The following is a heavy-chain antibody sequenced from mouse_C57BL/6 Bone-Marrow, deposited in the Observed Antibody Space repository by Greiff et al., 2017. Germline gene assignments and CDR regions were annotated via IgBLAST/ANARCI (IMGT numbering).Heavy chain of an antibody. V-gene: IGHV5-4*01. D-gene: IGHD1-1*01. CDR3: ARDRVYYGSSFWFAY. CDR2: ISDGSSYT. CDR1: GFTFSSYA. Sequence: EVMLVESGGGLVKPGGSLKLSCAASGFTFSSYAMSWVRQTPEKRLEWVATISDGSSYTYYPDNVKGRFTISRDNAKNNLYLQMSHLKSEDTAMYYCARDRVYYGSSFWFAYWGQGTLVTVSA. J-gene: IGHJ3*01.